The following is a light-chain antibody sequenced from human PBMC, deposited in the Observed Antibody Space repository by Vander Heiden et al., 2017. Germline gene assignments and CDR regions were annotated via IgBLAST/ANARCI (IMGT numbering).Light chain of an antibody. J-gene: IGKJ4*01. CDR2: DAS. CDR1: QTVNTN. V-gene: IGKV3-15*01. CDR3: QQYFNWPPLT. Sequence: IVLTQSLATLSVYPGERATLSCRASQTVNTNLAWYQQKPGQAPRLLIHDASTRVTGIPARFSGSGSGTEFTLTISSLQSEDFAVYYCQQYFNWPPLTFGGGTRVEIK.